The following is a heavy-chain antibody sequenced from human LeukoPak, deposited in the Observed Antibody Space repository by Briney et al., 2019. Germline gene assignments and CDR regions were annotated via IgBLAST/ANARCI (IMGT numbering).Heavy chain of an antibody. CDR2: IKQDGSVQ. V-gene: IGHV3-7*01. D-gene: IGHD3-3*01. Sequence: GGSLRLSCAASKFTFSSYWMSWVRQAPGKGLEWVANIKQDGSVQFYMDSLKGRFSVSRDNAKNSLYLQMNSLRAEDTAVYYCTRGGDYYDFWSGYYTGMSLDYWGQGTQVTVSS. CDR3: TRGGDYYDFWSGYYTGMSLDY. CDR1: KFTFSSYW. J-gene: IGHJ4*02.